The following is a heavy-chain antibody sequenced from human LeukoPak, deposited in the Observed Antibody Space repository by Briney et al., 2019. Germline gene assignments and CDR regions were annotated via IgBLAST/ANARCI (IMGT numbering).Heavy chain of an antibody. CDR2: INTHNGNT. CDR3: ARDTPQHLKRYDY. D-gene: IGHD6-13*01. Sequence: ASVKVSCKASGYNFDKFGIAWVRQAPGQGLEWMGWINTHNGNTKYAQQYQGRVTMTADTSTSTVYMELRSLRSDDTAVYFCARDTPQHLKRYDYWGQGTQVTVSS. CDR1: GYNFDKFG. J-gene: IGHJ4*02. V-gene: IGHV1-18*01.